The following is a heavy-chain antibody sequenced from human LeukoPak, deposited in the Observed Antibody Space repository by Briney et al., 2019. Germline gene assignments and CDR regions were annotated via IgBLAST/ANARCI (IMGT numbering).Heavy chain of an antibody. Sequence: GGSLRLSCAASEFTFRTYSMNWVRQAPGKGLEWVSSISSGGKYIYYADSVKGRFTISRDNAKNSLFLQMNSLRAEDTAVYYCARVYAVAGTQNFDYWGQGTLVTVSS. CDR2: ISSGGKYI. CDR3: ARVYAVAGTQNFDY. CDR1: EFTFRTYS. D-gene: IGHD6-19*01. V-gene: IGHV3-21*01. J-gene: IGHJ4*02.